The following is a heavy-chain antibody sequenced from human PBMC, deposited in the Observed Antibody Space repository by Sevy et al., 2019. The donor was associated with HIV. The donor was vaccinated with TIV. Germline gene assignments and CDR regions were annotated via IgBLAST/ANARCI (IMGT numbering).Heavy chain of an antibody. CDR3: ARVVVPAAIRGEYNWFDP. Sequence: SETLSLTCTVSGGSISSGGYYWSWIRQHPGKGLEWIGYIYYSGSTYYNPSLKSRVTISVDTSKNQFSLKLSSATAADTAVYYCARVVVPAAIRGEYNWFDPWGQGTLVTVSS. J-gene: IGHJ5*02. CDR2: IYYSGST. D-gene: IGHD2-2*02. V-gene: IGHV4-31*03. CDR1: GGSISSGGYY.